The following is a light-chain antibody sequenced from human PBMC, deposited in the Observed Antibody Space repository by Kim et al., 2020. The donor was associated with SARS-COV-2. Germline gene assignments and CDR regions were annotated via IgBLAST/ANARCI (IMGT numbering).Light chain of an antibody. Sequence: GQSIASSCTGTSSDVGGYNYVSWYQQHPGKAPKLIIYDVSKRPSGVSNRFSGSKSGNTASLTISGLQAEDEADYYCSSYAGSITWVFGGGTKLTVL. CDR3: SSYAGSITWV. CDR1: SSDVGGYNY. J-gene: IGLJ3*02. V-gene: IGLV2-14*03. CDR2: DVS.